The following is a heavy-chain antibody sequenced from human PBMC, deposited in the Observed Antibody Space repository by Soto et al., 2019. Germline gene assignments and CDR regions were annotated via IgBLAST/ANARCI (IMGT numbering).Heavy chain of an antibody. D-gene: IGHD6-13*01. J-gene: IGHJ6*02. CDR2: IYPGDSDA. Sequence: PGESLKISCKGSGYSFTSYWIGWVRQMPGKGLEWMGIIYPGDSDARYSPSFQGQVTISADKSISTAYLQWSSLKASDTAMYYCARTSAAGKYYYGMDVWGQGTTVTVSS. V-gene: IGHV5-51*01. CDR1: GYSFTSYW. CDR3: ARTSAAGKYYYGMDV.